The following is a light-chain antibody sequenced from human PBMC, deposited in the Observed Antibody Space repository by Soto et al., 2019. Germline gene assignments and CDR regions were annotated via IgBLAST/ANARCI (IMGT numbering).Light chain of an antibody. J-gene: IGKJ1*01. Sequence: EIVLTQSPGTLSLFPGGRATLSCRASQSVNNNYLAWYQQKPGQAPRLLLFGASNRATGISDRFSGSGSGTDFTLTISRLEPEDFAVYYCQQYGSKPWTFGKGTEVEVK. V-gene: IGKV3-20*01. CDR1: QSVNNNY. CDR2: GAS. CDR3: QQYGSKPWT.